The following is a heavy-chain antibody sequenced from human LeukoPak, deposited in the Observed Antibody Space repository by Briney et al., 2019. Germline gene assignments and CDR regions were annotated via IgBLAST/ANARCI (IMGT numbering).Heavy chain of an antibody. D-gene: IGHD3-22*01. Sequence: SVNVSCTASGGTFSSYAFSWVRQAPGQGLEWMGGIIPIVGTTNYAQMFQGRVTITADESTSTAYMELSSLRSEDTAVYYCARGGYYYDSSGYSHLPDYWGQGTLVTVSA. CDR2: IIPIVGTT. V-gene: IGHV1-69*13. J-gene: IGHJ4*02. CDR3: ARGGYYYDSSGYSHLPDY. CDR1: GGTFSSYA.